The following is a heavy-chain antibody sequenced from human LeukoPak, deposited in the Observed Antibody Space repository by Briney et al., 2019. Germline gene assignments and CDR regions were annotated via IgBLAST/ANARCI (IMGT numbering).Heavy chain of an antibody. V-gene: IGHV3-30*18. Sequence: RPGGSLRLSCAASGFTFSSYGMHWVRQAPGKGLEWVAVISYDGSNKYYADSVKGRFTISRDNSKNTLYLQMNSLRAEDTAVYYCAKDPEQQLPYWGQGTLVTVSS. CDR2: ISYDGSNK. CDR1: GFTFSSYG. J-gene: IGHJ4*02. CDR3: AKDPEQQLPY. D-gene: IGHD6-13*01.